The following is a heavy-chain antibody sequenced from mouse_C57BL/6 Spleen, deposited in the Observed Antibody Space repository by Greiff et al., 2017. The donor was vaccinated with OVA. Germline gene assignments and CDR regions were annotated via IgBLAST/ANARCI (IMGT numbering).Heavy chain of an antibody. D-gene: IGHD6-1*01. CDR3: ARSSLYYVDY. CDR2: IYPGDGDT. CDR1: GYAFSSSW. V-gene: IGHV1-82*01. Sequence: QVQLKQSGPELVKPGASVKISCKASGYAFSSSWMNWVKQRPGKGLEWIGRIYPGDGDTNYNGKFKGKATLTADKSSSTAYMQLSSLTSEDSAVYFCARSSLYYVDYWGQGTTLTVSS. J-gene: IGHJ2*01.